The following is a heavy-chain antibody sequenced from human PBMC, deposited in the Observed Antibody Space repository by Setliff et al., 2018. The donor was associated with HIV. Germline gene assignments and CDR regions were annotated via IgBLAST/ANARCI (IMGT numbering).Heavy chain of an antibody. CDR3: VTGEGLRF. CDR2: VDPEDDKT. J-gene: IGHJ4*02. CDR1: KYTFTDYY. V-gene: IGHV1-69-2*01. Sequence: VASVKVSCKASKYTFTDYYMHWVQQAPGKGLEWMGRVDPEDDKTIYAEKFQGRVTMTTATSSDTAYLYLSSLRSEDTAVYYCVTGEGLRFWGQGTLVTSPQ. D-gene: IGHD2-15*01.